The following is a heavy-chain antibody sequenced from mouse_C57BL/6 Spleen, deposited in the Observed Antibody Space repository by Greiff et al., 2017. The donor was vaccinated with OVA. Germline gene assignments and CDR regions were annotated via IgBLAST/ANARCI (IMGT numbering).Heavy chain of an antibody. J-gene: IGHJ1*03. D-gene: IGHD4-1*01. CDR1: GYTFTSYW. Sequence: QVQLQQSGAELVKPGASVKLSCKASGYTFTSYWMHWVKQRPGQGLEWIGMIHPNSGSTNYNEKFKSKATLTVDKSSSTAYMQLSSLTSEDSAVYYCARRGLLNRDVDWYFDVWGTGTTVTVSS. CDR2: IHPNSGST. V-gene: IGHV1-64*01. CDR3: ARRGLLNRDVDWYFDV.